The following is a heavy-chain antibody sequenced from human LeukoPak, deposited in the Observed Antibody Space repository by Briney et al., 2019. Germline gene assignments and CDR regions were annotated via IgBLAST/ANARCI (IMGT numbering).Heavy chain of an antibody. V-gene: IGHV1-69*13. Sequence: SVKVSCMASGGTFSSYAISWVRQAPGQGLEWMGGIIPIFGTANYAQKFQGRVTITADESTSTAYMELSSLRSEDTAVYYCARGLVYYDILRNYFDYWGQGTLVTVSS. D-gene: IGHD3-9*01. CDR3: ARGLVYYDILRNYFDY. J-gene: IGHJ4*02. CDR2: IIPIFGTA. CDR1: GGTFSSYA.